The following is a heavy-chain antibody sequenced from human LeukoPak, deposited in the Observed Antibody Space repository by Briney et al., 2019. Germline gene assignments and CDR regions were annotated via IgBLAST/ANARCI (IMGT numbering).Heavy chain of an antibody. D-gene: IGHD6-19*01. V-gene: IGHV4-59*01. CDR2: IYYSGST. J-gene: IGHJ4*02. CDR1: GGSISSYY. CDR3: ARVVRTVAGFPFDY. Sequence: PSETPSLTCTVSGGSISSYYWSWIRQPPGKGLEWIGYIYYSGSTNYNPSLKSRVTISVDTSKNQFSLKLSSVAAADTAVYYCARVVRTVAGFPFDYWGQGTLVTVSS.